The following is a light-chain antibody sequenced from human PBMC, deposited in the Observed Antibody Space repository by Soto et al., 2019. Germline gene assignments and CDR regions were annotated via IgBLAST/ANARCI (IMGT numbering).Light chain of an antibody. J-gene: IGKJ5*01. CDR3: QQRSNWPPVIT. CDR2: DAS. CDR1: QSFSSY. Sequence: EIVLTQSPATLSLSPGESVTLSCRASQSFSSYLAWYQQKPGQAPRLLIYDASKRATGIPARFSGRGSGTEFTLTISSLEPEDFAVYYCQQRSNWPPVITFGQGTRLEIK. V-gene: IGKV3-11*01.